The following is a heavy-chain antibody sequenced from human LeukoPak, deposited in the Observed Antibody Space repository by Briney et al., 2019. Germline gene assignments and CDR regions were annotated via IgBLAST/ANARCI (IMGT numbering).Heavy chain of an antibody. D-gene: IGHD3-3*01. V-gene: IGHV1-24*01. J-gene: IGHJ4*02. CDR1: GNTLRELP. CDR3: ATRGSDLWSGFDF. CDR2: FDPENAEI. Sequence: ASVKVSCKLSGNTLRELPIQWVRQAGGKGLEWMAGFDPENAEIVYAQKFQGRVTMTEDTSTNTAYMELTSLTSDDTALYYCATRGSDLWSGFDFWGQGTQVTVSS.